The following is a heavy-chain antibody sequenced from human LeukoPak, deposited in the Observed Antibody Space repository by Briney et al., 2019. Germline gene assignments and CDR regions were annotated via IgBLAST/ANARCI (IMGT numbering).Heavy chain of an antibody. Sequence: ASVKVSCKASGYTFTSYYMHWVRQAPGQGLEWMGIINPSGGSTSYAQKFQGRVTMTRGMSTSTVYMELSSLRSEDTAVYYCARDRSDVAARRAFDIWGQGTMVTVSS. CDR3: ARDRSDVAARRAFDI. V-gene: IGHV1-46*01. CDR1: GYTFTSYY. CDR2: INPSGGST. D-gene: IGHD6-6*01. J-gene: IGHJ3*02.